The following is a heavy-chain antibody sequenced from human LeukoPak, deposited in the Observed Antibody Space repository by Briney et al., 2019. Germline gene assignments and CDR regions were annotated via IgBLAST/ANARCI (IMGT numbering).Heavy chain of an antibody. CDR1: GGSISSGDYY. CDR3: AGARGWGAFDI. D-gene: IGHD5-12*01. CDR2: IYYSGST. J-gene: IGHJ3*02. Sequence: SETLSLTCTVSGGSISSGDYYWSWIRQPPGKGLEWIGYIYYSGSTYYNPSLKSRVTISVDTSKNQFSLKLSSVTAADTAVYYCAGARGWGAFDIWGQGTMVTVSS. V-gene: IGHV4-30-4*01.